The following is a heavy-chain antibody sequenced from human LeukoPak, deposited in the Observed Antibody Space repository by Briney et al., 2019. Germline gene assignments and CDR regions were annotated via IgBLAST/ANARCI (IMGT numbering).Heavy chain of an antibody. CDR1: GGTFSSYA. J-gene: IGHJ4*02. Sequence: AASVKVSCKASGGTFSSYAISWVRQAPGQGLEWMGWISAYNGNTNYAQKLQGRVTMTTDTSTSTAYMELRSLRSDDTAVYYCARDVDCGGDCYSRYFDYWGQGTLVTVSS. CDR3: ARDVDCGGDCYSRYFDY. V-gene: IGHV1-18*01. CDR2: ISAYNGNT. D-gene: IGHD2-21*02.